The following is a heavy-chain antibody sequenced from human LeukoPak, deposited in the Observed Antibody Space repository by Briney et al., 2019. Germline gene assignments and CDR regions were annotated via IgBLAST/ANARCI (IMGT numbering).Heavy chain of an antibody. Sequence: PGESLRLSCAASGFTFTNYGMHWVRQAPGKGMEWVAFIRYDGGDKYYADSVKGRFTISRDSSKNTLYLQLNSLRPEDTAVYYCAKAAGEGVAGSPSGNWGQGTLVTVSS. D-gene: IGHD6-19*01. V-gene: IGHV3-30*02. CDR2: IRYDGGDK. CDR1: GFTFTNYG. CDR3: AKAAGEGVAGSPSGN. J-gene: IGHJ4*02.